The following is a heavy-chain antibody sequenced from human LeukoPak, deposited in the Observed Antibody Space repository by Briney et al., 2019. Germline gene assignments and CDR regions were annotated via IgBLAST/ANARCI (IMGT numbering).Heavy chain of an antibody. CDR1: GFSVSNNY. CDR3: ARERDGDYAGGFDP. J-gene: IGHJ5*02. CDR2: IYSGGNT. D-gene: IGHD4-17*01. V-gene: IGHV3-66*01. Sequence: PGGSLRLSCAASGFSVSNNYMSWVRQAPGKGLEWVSVIYSGGNTYYADSIKGRFTISRDNSKNTLYLQMNSLRAEDTAVYYCARERDGDYAGGFDPWGQGTLVTVSS.